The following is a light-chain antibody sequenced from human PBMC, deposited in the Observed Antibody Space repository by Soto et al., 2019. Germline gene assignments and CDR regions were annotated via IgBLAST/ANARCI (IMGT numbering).Light chain of an antibody. J-gene: IGKJ4*01. Sequence: EIVMTQSPATLSVSPGEGATLSCKASQNVYNNLAWYQQRPGQPPRLLIYDASTRATGISARFSGSGYGTEFTLTISSLKSEDFAVYFCQQCRKWPFTFGGGNKVEIK. CDR1: QNVYNN. CDR3: QQCRKWPFT. V-gene: IGKV3-15*01. CDR2: DAS.